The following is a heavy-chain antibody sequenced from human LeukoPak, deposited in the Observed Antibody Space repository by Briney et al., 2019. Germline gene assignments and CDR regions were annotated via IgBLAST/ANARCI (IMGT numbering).Heavy chain of an antibody. CDR2: INHSGST. CDR1: GGSFSGYY. Sequence: PSETLSLTCAIYGGSFSGYYWSWIRQPPGKGLEWIGEINHSGSTNYNPSLKSRVTISVDTSKNQFSLKLSSVTAADTAVYYCARASWGSSWYGPGEDYWGQGTLVTVSS. D-gene: IGHD6-13*01. J-gene: IGHJ4*02. CDR3: ARASWGSSWYGPGEDY. V-gene: IGHV4-34*01.